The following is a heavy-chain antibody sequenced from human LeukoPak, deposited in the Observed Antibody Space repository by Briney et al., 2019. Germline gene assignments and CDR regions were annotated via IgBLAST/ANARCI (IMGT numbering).Heavy chain of an antibody. CDR2: VNWNGGST. D-gene: IGHD3-10*01. CDR1: GFTFDDYG. V-gene: IGHV3-20*04. J-gene: IGHJ6*02. CDR3: AKDIFLDHYYGSGSYYKPTLMDV. Sequence: GGSLRLSCAASGFTFDDYGMSWVRQAPGKGLEWISGVNWNGGSTGYADSVKGRFTISRDNAKNSLYLQMNSLRAEDTALYYCAKDIFLDHYYGSGSYYKPTLMDVWGQGTTVTVSS.